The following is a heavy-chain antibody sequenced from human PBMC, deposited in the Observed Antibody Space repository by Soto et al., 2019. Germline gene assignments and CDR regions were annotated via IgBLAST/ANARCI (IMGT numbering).Heavy chain of an antibody. CDR1: GGSISSGGYY. V-gene: IGHV4-31*03. D-gene: IGHD3-22*01. Sequence: SETLSLTCTVSGGSISSGGYYWSWIRQHPGKGLEWIGYIYYSGSTYYNPSLKSRVTISVDTSKNQFSLKLSSVTAADTAVYYCARDSGYYYDSSGLDYWGQRTLVPVSS. J-gene: IGHJ4*02. CDR2: IYYSGST. CDR3: ARDSGYYYDSSGLDY.